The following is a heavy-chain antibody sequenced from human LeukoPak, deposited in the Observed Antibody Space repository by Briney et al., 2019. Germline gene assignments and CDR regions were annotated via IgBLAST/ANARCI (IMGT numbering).Heavy chain of an antibody. D-gene: IGHD5-24*01. V-gene: IGHV3-33*01. J-gene: IGHJ3*02. CDR3: ARASWEMATIADAFDI. CDR2: IWSDGSND. CDR1: GFNFGSDA. Sequence: PGGSLRLSCTASGFNFGSDAMHWVRQAPGKGLEWVAFIWSDGSNDHYADYVKGRFTISRDNSKNTVCLQMNSLRVEDTAVYYCARASWEMATIADAFDIWGQGTMVTVSS.